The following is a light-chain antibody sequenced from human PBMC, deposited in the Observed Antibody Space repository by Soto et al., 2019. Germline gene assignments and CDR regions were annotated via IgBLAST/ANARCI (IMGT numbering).Light chain of an antibody. Sequence: DIQMTQSPSSLSASVGDRVTITCRASQGISHYLAWYQQRPGQVPKLLIHDANILQSGVPSRFSGSGSWTDFTITISSLQPEDVATYYCQKYNSAPRTFGQGTKVDIK. CDR2: DAN. V-gene: IGKV1-27*01. CDR3: QKYNSAPRT. CDR1: QGISHY. J-gene: IGKJ1*01.